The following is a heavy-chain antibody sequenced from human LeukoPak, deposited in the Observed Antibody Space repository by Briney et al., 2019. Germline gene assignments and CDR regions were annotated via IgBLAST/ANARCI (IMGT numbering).Heavy chain of an antibody. CDR3: AKGNGYSYGRYYFDY. CDR1: GFTFSSYA. CDR2: ISASGGNT. D-gene: IGHD5-18*01. J-gene: IGHJ4*02. V-gene: IGHV3-23*01. Sequence: GGSLRLSCAASGFTFSSYAMGWVRQAPGKGLEWVSAISASGGNTYYADSVKGRFTISRDNSKNTLYLQVNSLRAEDTAVYYCAKGNGYSYGRYYFDYWGQGTLVTVSS.